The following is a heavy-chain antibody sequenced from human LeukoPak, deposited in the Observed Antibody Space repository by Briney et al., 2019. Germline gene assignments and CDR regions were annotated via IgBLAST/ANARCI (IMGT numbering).Heavy chain of an antibody. CDR2: ISAYSGNT. D-gene: IGHD2/OR15-2a*01. Sequence: SVNVSCKASGYTFTSFGISWVRHAPEQGLEWMGWISAYSGNTNYAQNFQGRVTMTTDTSTRTAYMELRSLRSDDTAVYFCVRGGGPRVIVTVDLDYWGQGTLVTVSS. CDR1: GYTFTSFG. V-gene: IGHV1-18*01. CDR3: VRGGGPRVIVTVDLDY. J-gene: IGHJ4*02.